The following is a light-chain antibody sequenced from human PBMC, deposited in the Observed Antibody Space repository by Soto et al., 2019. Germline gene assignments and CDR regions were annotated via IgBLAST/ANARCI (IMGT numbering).Light chain of an antibody. CDR1: FSDIAVFNY. CDR3: NSYSSTNFYV. Sequence: ALAQPASVSGSPGQSITISCTGSFSDIAVFNYVSWYQQYPGRAPKLLIYQVTSRASGVSHRFSGSKSGNTASLTISGLQPEDEAEYYCNSYSSTNFYVFGTGTKVTVL. CDR2: QVT. V-gene: IGLV2-14*01. J-gene: IGLJ1*01.